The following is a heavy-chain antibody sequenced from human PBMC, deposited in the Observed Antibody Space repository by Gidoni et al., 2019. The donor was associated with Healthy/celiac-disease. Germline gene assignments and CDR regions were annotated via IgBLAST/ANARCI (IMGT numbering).Heavy chain of an antibody. Sequence: EVQLVESGGGLVKPGGSLRLSCAASGFTFSSYSMNWVRQAPGKGLEWGSSISSSSSYIYYADSVRGRFSISRDNAKNSLYLQMNSLRAEDTAVYFCARDSWIDYWGQGTLVTVSS. CDR3: ARDSWIDY. CDR2: ISSSSSYI. D-gene: IGHD3-3*01. CDR1: GFTFSSYS. J-gene: IGHJ4*02. V-gene: IGHV3-21*01.